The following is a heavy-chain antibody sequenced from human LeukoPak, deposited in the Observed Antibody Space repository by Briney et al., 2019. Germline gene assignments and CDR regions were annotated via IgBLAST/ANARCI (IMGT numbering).Heavy chain of an antibody. CDR3: ARDRGYRSSWYWEDY. D-gene: IGHD6-13*01. Sequence: GESLRLSCAASGFTFSDYYMSWIRQAPGKGLEWVSYISSSGSTIYYADSVKGRFTISRDNAKNSLYLQMNSLRAEDTAVYYCARDRGYRSSWYWEDYWGQATLVTVSS. CDR1: GFTFSDYY. J-gene: IGHJ4*02. V-gene: IGHV3-11*04. CDR2: ISSSGSTI.